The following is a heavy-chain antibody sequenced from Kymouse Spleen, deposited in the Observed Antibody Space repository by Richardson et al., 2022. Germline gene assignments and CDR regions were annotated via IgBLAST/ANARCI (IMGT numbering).Heavy chain of an antibody. CDR1: GFTFSSYA. V-gene: IGHV3-23*04. CDR2: ISGSGGST. CDR3: AKMGMVRGVHHDAFDI. Sequence: EVQLVESGGGLVQPGGSLRLSCAASGFTFSSYAMSWVRQAPGKGLEWVSAISGSGGSTYYADSVKGRFTISRDNSKNTLYLQMNSLRAEDTAVYYCAKMGMVRGVHHDAFDIWGQGTMVTVSS. J-gene: IGHJ3*02. D-gene: IGHD3-10*01.